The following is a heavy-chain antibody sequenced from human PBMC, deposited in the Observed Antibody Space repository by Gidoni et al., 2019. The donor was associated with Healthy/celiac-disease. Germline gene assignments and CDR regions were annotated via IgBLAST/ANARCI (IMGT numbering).Heavy chain of an antibody. J-gene: IGHJ4*02. V-gene: IGHV4-31*03. CDR3: ARVGDDYGEYFFDY. D-gene: IGHD4-17*01. CDR2: IYYSGST. CDR1: GGSIRSGGYY. Sequence: QVQLQESVPGLVKPSQTLSLTCTVSGGSIRSGGYYWSWIRQHPGKGLEWIGYIYYSGSTYYNPSLKSRVTISVDTSKNQFSLKLSSVTAADTAVYYCARVGDDYGEYFFDYWGQGTLVTVSS.